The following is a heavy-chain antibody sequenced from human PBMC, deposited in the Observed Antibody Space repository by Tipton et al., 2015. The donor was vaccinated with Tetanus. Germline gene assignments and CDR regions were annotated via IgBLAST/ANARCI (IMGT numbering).Heavy chain of an antibody. Sequence: SLRLSCAASGFTFSSYAMSWVRQAPGKWLEWVSAISGSGGSTYYADSVKGRFTISRDNSKNTLYLQMNSLRAEDTAVYYCAKDTGSKGGYCSGGSCYTDYWGQGTLVTVSS. V-gene: IGHV3-23*01. CDR2: ISGSGGST. D-gene: IGHD2-15*01. CDR3: AKDTGSKGGYCSGGSCYTDY. J-gene: IGHJ4*02. CDR1: GFTFSSYA.